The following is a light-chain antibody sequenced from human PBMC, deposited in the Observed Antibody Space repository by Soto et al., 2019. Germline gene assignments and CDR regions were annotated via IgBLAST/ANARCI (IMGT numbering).Light chain of an antibody. CDR1: QSVLYSSNNKNY. CDR2: WAS. Sequence: DIVMTQSPDSLAVSLGERATINCKSSQSVLYSSNNKNYLAWYQQKPGQPPKLPIYWASTRESGVPDRFSGSGSGTDFTLTISSLQAEDVAVYYFQQYYSTLPFGGGTKMEIK. V-gene: IGKV4-1*01. CDR3: QQYYSTLP. J-gene: IGKJ4*01.